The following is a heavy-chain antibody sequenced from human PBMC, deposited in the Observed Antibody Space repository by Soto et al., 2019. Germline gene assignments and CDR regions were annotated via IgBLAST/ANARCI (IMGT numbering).Heavy chain of an antibody. CDR1: GDSIGSVKYH. Sequence: QVRLRESGPGLVKPSETLSLTCTVSGDSIGSVKYHWGWIRQSPGKGLEWIGSMYSTGSTQYNPSLKSRVTMSVDTSTNQFSLKLRSVTAADTAIYYCARRPVRGGNSGVGFDPWGQGTLVTVSS. V-gene: IGHV4-39*01. D-gene: IGHD2-15*01. CDR2: MYSTGST. J-gene: IGHJ5*02. CDR3: ARRPVRGGNSGVGFDP.